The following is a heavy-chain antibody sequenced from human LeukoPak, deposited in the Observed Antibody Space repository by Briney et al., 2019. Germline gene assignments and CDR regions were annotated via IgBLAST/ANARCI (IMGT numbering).Heavy chain of an antibody. Sequence: GASVKVSCKASGYTFTSYYMHWVRQAPGQGLEWMGIINPSGGSTSYAQKSQGRVTMTRDTSTSTVYMELSSLRSEDTAVYYCARGAYYYDSSGYPVEYFDLWGRGTLVTVSS. D-gene: IGHD3-22*01. J-gene: IGHJ2*01. CDR3: ARGAYYYDSSGYPVEYFDL. V-gene: IGHV1-46*01. CDR1: GYTFTSYY. CDR2: INPSGGST.